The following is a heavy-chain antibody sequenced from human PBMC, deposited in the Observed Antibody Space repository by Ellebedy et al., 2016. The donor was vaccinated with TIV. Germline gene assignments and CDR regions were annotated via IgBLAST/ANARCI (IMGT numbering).Heavy chain of an antibody. J-gene: IGHJ5*02. Sequence: GGSLRLXXAASGFTFSSYAMSWVRQAPGKGLEWVSAISGSGGSTYYADSVKGRFTISRDNSKNTLYLQMNSLRAEDTAVYYCAKIAHSSRPWGWFNPWGQGTLVTVSS. V-gene: IGHV3-23*01. CDR1: GFTFSSYA. CDR3: AKIAHSSRPWGWFNP. D-gene: IGHD6-13*01. CDR2: ISGSGGST.